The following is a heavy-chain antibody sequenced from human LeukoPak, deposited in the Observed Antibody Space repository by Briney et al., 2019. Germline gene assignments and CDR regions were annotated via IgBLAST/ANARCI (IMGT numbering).Heavy chain of an antibody. CDR1: GFTFSSYS. CDR2: ISTSSSYI. CDR3: ARGHGVVAASDDAFDI. Sequence: GSLRLSCAASGFTFSSYSMNWVRQAPGKGLEWVSFISTSSSYIHNADSVKGRFTISRDNAENSLYLQMNSLRAEDTAVYYCARGHGVVAASDDAFDIWGQGTMVTVSS. J-gene: IGHJ3*02. V-gene: IGHV3-21*01. D-gene: IGHD6-6*01.